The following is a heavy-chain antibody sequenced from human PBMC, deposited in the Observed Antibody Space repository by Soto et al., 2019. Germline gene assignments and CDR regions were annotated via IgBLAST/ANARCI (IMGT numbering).Heavy chain of an antibody. CDR3: VKCVGGSCYGLDY. J-gene: IGHJ4*02. CDR1: GFTFTNAW. CDR2: ISSNGGST. Sequence: PGGSLRLSCAASGFTFTNAWMNWVRQAPGKGLEYVSAISSNGGSTYYADSVKGRFTISRDNSKNTLYLQMSSLRAEDTAVYYCVKCVGGSCYGLDYWGQGTLVTVSS. D-gene: IGHD2-15*01. V-gene: IGHV3-64D*06.